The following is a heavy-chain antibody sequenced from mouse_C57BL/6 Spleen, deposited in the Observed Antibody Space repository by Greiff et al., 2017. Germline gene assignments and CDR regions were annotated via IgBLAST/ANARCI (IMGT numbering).Heavy chain of an antibody. CDR3: ASPIQRGYDGYYCDY. D-gene: IGHD2-2*01. V-gene: IGHV1-80*01. CDR1: GYAFSSYW. CDR2: IYPGDGDT. Sequence: VQLVESGAELVKPGASVKISCKASGYAFSSYWMNWVKQRPGQGLEWIGQIYPGDGDTNYNGKFKGKATLTADKSSSTAYMQLSSLTSEDSAVYFCASPIQRGYDGYYCDYWGQGTTLTVSS. J-gene: IGHJ2*01.